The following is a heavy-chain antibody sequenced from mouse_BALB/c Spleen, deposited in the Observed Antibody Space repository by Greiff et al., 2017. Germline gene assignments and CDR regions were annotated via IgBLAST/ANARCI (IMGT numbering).Heavy chain of an antibody. CDR1: GFTFSSFG. CDR2: ISSGSSTI. D-gene: IGHD2-3*01. CDR3: ARSAGWLLRGGYWYFDV. J-gene: IGHJ1*01. V-gene: IGHV5-17*02. Sequence: EVQLVESGGGLVQPGGSRKLSCAASGFTFSSFGMHWVRQAPEKGLEWVAYISSGSSTIYYADTVKGRFTISRDNPKNTLFLQMTSLRSEDTAMYYCARSAGWLLRGGYWYFDVWGAGTTVTVSS.